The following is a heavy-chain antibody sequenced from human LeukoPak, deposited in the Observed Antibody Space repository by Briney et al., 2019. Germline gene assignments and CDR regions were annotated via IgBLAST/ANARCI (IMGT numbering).Heavy chain of an antibody. CDR3: ARAANIAAAGPAEYFQH. J-gene: IGHJ1*01. CDR2: IIPILGIA. Sequence: SGKVSCKAAGRTFSIYAISWVRQAPGQGLGWMGRIIPILGIANYAQKFQGRGTITADKSTSTAYEELSSLRSEDRQVYYCARAANIAAAGPAEYFQHWGQGTLVTVSS. V-gene: IGHV1-69*04. CDR1: GRTFSIYA. D-gene: IGHD6-13*01.